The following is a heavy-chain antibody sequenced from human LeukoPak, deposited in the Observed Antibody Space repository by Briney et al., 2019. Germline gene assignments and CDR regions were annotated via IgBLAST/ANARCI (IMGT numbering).Heavy chain of an antibody. CDR1: GGSFSGYY. D-gene: IGHD2-15*01. CDR3: ASSISTRVVAAYYYYGMDV. V-gene: IGHV4-34*01. CDR2: INHSGST. Sequence: PSETLSLTCAVYGGSFSGYYWSWIRQPPGKGLEWIGVINHSGSTNYNPSLKSRVTISVDTSKNQFSLKLSSVTAADTAVYYCASSISTRVVAAYYYYGMDVWGQGTTVTVSS. J-gene: IGHJ6*02.